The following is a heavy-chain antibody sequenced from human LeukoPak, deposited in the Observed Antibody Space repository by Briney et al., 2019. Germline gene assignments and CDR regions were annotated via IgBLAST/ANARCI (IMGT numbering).Heavy chain of an antibody. Sequence: PSETLSLTCAVYGGSFSGYYWSWIRQPPGKGLEWIGEITHSGTTNYNPSLMSRVTISLDTSKNQFSLKLSSVTAADTAVYYCARVSGLNNFDYWGQGTLVTVSS. CDR1: GGSFSGYY. D-gene: IGHD1/OR15-1a*01. V-gene: IGHV4-34*01. J-gene: IGHJ4*02. CDR3: ARVSGLNNFDY. CDR2: ITHSGTT.